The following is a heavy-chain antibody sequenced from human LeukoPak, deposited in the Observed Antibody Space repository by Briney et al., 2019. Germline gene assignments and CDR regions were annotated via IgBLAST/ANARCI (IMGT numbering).Heavy chain of an antibody. CDR2: IYHSGST. V-gene: IGHV4-38-2*02. D-gene: IGHD3-10*01. CDR1: GGSISSYY. Sequence: SETLSLTCSVSGGSISSYYWSWIRQPPGKGLEWIGSIYHSGSTYYNPSLKSRVTISVDTSKNQFSLKLSSVTAADTAVYYCARDGSYGSSYYYYMDVWGKGTTVTVSS. J-gene: IGHJ6*03. CDR3: ARDGSYGSSYYYYMDV.